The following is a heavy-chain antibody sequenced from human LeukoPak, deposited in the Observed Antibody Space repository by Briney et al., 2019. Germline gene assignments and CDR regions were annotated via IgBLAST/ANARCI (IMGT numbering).Heavy chain of an antibody. Sequence: GASVKVSCEVSGYTLTELSMHWVRQAPGKGLEWMGGFDPEDGETIYAQKFQGRVTMTEDTSTDTAYMELSSLRSEDTAVYYCATDRGSYSLWWDFDYWGQGTLVTVSS. J-gene: IGHJ4*02. CDR3: ATDRGSYSLWWDFDY. CDR1: GYTLTELS. V-gene: IGHV1-24*01. CDR2: FDPEDGET. D-gene: IGHD1-26*01.